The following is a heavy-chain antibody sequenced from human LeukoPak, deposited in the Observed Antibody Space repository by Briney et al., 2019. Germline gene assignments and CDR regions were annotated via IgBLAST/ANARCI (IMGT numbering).Heavy chain of an antibody. CDR2: ISSSSSYI. D-gene: IGHD6-19*01. Sequence: PGGSLRLYCAASGFTFSSYSMNWVRQAPGKGLEWVSSISSSSSYIYYADSVKGRFTISRDNAKNSLYLQMNSLRAEDTAVYYCARASGEWLVEHIDCWGQGTLVTVPS. CDR3: ARASGEWLVEHIDC. J-gene: IGHJ4*01. V-gene: IGHV3-21*01. CDR1: GFTFSSYS.